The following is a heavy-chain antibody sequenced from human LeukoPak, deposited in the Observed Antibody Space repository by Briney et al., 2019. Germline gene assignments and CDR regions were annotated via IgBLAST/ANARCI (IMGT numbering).Heavy chain of an antibody. V-gene: IGHV3-7*03. J-gene: IGHJ3*02. CDR3: ASLITISLDAFDI. Sequence: GGSLRLSCAASGFTFSSYWMSWVRQAPGKGLEWVVNIKQDGSEKYYVDSVKGRFTISRDNAKNSLYLQMNSLRAEDTAVYYCASLITISLDAFDIWGQGTMVTVSS. D-gene: IGHD3-3*01. CDR2: IKQDGSEK. CDR1: GFTFSSYW.